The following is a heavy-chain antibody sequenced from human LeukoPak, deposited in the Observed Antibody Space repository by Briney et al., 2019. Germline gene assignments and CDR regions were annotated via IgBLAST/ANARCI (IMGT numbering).Heavy chain of an antibody. D-gene: IGHD2-15*01. J-gene: IGHJ4*02. V-gene: IGHV3-48*03. CDR2: ISSSGSTI. Sequence: GGSLRLSCAASGFTFSSYEMNWDRQAPGKGLEWVSYISSSGSTIYYADSVKGRFTISRDNSKNTLYLQMNSLRAEDTAVYYCAREGLYCSGGSCYFDYWGQGTLVTVSS. CDR3: AREGLYCSGGSCYFDY. CDR1: GFTFSSYE.